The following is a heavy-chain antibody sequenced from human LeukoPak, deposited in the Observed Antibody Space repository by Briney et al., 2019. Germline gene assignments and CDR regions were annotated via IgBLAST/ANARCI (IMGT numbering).Heavy chain of an antibody. CDR2: IRSKTYGGTT. D-gene: IGHD2-2*01. CDR1: GFTVSSNY. Sequence: GGSLRLSCAASGFTVSSNYVSWVRQAPGKGLERIGFIRSKTYGGTTDYAASVKGIFTISRDDSKSIAYLQLNRLKFEDTAVYYCSRSEGRHWELVGDDYFDYWGQGTLVTVSS. J-gene: IGHJ4*02. CDR3: SRSEGRHWELVGDDYFDY. V-gene: IGHV3-71*01.